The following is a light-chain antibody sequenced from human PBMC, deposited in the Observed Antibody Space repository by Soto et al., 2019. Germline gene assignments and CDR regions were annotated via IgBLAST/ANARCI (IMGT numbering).Light chain of an antibody. V-gene: IGKV3-15*01. CDR3: QQYNDWPRT. J-gene: IGKJ1*01. CDR1: QSVSSN. Sequence: ETVMTQFPATLSVSPGERATLSCRASQSVSSNLAWYQQKPGQAPRLLIHGASTRATGIPGRFSGSGSGTEFTLTINSLQSEDFAVYYCQQYNDWPRTFGQGTKVE. CDR2: GAS.